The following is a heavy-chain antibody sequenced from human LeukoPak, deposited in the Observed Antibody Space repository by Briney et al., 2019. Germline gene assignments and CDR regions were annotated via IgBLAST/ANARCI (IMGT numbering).Heavy chain of an antibody. V-gene: IGHV3-30-3*01. D-gene: IGHD3-10*01. CDR2: ISYDGSNK. Sequence: PGRSLRLSCAASGFTFSSSAMHWVRQAPGKGLEWVADISYDGSNKFYADSVKGRFTISRDNSKSTLYLQMNSLRTEDTAVYYCARGRGGSGFYAMDVWGQGTTVTVSS. CDR3: ARGRGGSGFYAMDV. CDR1: GFTFSSSA. J-gene: IGHJ6*02.